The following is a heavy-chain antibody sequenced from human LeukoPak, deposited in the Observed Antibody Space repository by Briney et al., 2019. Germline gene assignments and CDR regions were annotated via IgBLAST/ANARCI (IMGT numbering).Heavy chain of an antibody. CDR1: GYSFTNYW. D-gene: IGHD3-22*01. J-gene: IGHJ4*02. CDR2: MYPGDYDT. Sequence: GESLKISCKTSGYSFTNYWIAWVRQMPGKGLEWMGIMYPGDYDTRYSPSFQGQVTISVDKSISTAYLHWSSLKASDTAIYYCARRFNDGSGYSLDYWGQGTLVTVSS. V-gene: IGHV5-51*01. CDR3: ARRFNDGSGYSLDY.